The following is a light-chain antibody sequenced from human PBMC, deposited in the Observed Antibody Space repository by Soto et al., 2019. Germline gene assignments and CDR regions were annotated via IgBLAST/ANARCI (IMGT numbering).Light chain of an antibody. V-gene: IGKV1-5*03. Sequence: DIQMTQSPSTLSASVGDRVTITCRASQSISSWLAWYQQKPGKAPKLLIYKASSLESGVPSRFSCSGSGTEFTLTISSLQPDDFATYYCQQYNRYWTFGQGTRVEIK. CDR3: QQYNRYWT. J-gene: IGKJ1*01. CDR2: KAS. CDR1: QSISSW.